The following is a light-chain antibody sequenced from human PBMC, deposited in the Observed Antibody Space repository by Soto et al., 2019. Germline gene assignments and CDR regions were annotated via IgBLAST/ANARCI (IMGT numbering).Light chain of an antibody. J-gene: IGLJ2*01. Sequence: QSALTQPASVSGSPGQSITISCTGTSSDVGGSGLVSWYQFHPGKAPKLLIFEGFKRPSGVSNRFSGSKSGSTASLTISGLQAEDEADYYCCSYAGRSTWHVVFGGGTKLTVL. CDR3: CSYAGRSTWHVV. V-gene: IGLV2-23*01. CDR1: SSDVGGSGL. CDR2: EGF.